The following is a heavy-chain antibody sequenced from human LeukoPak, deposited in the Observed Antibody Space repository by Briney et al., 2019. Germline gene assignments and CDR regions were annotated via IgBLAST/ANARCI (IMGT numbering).Heavy chain of an antibody. CDR3: ARDLRGIVVVPAAPFDY. D-gene: IGHD2-2*01. V-gene: IGHV1-2*02. CDR2: INPNSGGT. Sequence: ASVKVSCKASGYTFTGYYMHWVRQAPGQGLEWMGWINPNSGGTNYAQKFQGRVTMTRDTSISTAYMELSRLRSDDTAVYYCARDLRGIVVVPAAPFDYWGQGTLVTVSS. CDR1: GYTFTGYY. J-gene: IGHJ4*02.